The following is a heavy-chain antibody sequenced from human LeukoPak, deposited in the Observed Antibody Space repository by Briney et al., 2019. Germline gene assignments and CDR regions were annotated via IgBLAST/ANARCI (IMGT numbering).Heavy chain of an antibody. D-gene: IGHD2/OR15-2a*01. CDR2: LTFDGSNQ. CDR3: ARDGGASIGIDYYFFDL. Sequence: GGSLRLSCAASGFTFSGSAMHWVRQAPGKGLQWVAVLTFDGSNQYYADSVKGRFTISRDNSRNTVYLQMHSLRVEDTAVYYCARDGGASIGIDYYFFDLWGRGTLVTVSS. V-gene: IGHV3-30*01. J-gene: IGHJ2*01. CDR1: GFTFSGSA.